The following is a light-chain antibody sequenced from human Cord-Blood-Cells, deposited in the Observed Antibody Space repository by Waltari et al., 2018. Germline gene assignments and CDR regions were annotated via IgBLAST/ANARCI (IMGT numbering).Light chain of an antibody. V-gene: IGLV3-19*01. CDR3: NSRGSSGNHWV. CDR2: GRD. Sequence: SSELTQDPAVSVALGPTVRITCQGDSLRSYYESWYQQKPGKTPELVIYGRDNRPSGIPDRFAGSSSGNTASLTITGAQAEDEAAYYCNSRGSSGNHWVFGGGTKLTVL. J-gene: IGLJ3*02. CDR1: SLRSYY.